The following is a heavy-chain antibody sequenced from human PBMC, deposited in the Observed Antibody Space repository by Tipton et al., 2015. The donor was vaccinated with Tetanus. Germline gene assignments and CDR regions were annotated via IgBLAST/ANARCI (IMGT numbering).Heavy chain of an antibody. J-gene: IGHJ6*02. Sequence: GEALSNGDCYWSWIRQPPGKGLESIGYIYYSGSTYYNPSLKSRVTISVDTSKNQFSLRLSSVTAADTAVYYCARDHGITWGGMGYYYGMDVWGQGTTVTVSS. CDR2: IYYSGST. CDR1: GEALSNGDCY. D-gene: IGHD3-16*01. CDR3: ARDHGITWGGMGYYYGMDV. V-gene: IGHV4-30-4*01.